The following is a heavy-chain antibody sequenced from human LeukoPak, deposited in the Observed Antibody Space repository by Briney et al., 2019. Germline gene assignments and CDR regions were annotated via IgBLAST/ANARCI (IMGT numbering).Heavy chain of an antibody. CDR1: GFTFSTYA. D-gene: IGHD2/OR15-2a*01. CDR3: AISMQGISAFYVTYFDY. J-gene: IGHJ4*02. CDR2: ISGSGDSA. Sequence: GGSLRLSCAASGFTFSTYAMSWVRQAPGKGPEWVSVISGSGDSAHYADSLKGRFTISRDNSKNTLDLQMNSLRTEDTAVYYCAISMQGISAFYVTYFDYWGQGILVTVSS. V-gene: IGHV3-23*01.